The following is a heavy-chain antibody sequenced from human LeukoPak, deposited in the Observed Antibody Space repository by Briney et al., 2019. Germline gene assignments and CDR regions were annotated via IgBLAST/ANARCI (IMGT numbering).Heavy chain of an antibody. J-gene: IGHJ6*02. D-gene: IGHD3-10*01. V-gene: IGHV1-8*01. CDR3: ARVAGSYYGSGSYYRDYYYYGMDV. CDR2: MNPNSGNT. CDR1: GYTFTSYD. Sequence: ASVKVSCKASGYTFTSYDINWVRQATGQGLEWMGWMNPNSGNTGYAQKFQGRVTMTRNTSISTAYMELSSLRSEDTAVYYCARVAGSYYGSGSYYRDYYYYGMDVWGQGTTVTVS.